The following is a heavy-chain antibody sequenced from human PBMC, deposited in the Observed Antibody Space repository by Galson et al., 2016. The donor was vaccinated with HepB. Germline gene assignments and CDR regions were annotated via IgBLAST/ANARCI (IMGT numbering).Heavy chain of an antibody. J-gene: IGHJ4*02. CDR1: GYTSNTYN. Sequence: SVKVSCKASGYTSNTYNMHWVRQAPGQGLEWMGIIKPSGGNTIYAQKFQDRITMTRDTSTSTVYMELTSLRSEDTAVYYCARELDHSFYFDYWGQGTLLTVSS. V-gene: IGHV1-46*02. D-gene: IGHD1-14*01. CDR2: IKPSGGNT. CDR3: ARELDHSFYFDY.